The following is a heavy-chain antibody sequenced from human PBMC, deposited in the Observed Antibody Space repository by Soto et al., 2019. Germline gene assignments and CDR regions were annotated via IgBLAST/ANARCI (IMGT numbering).Heavy chain of an antibody. Sequence: SGFIFSNAWINWVRQAPGKGLEWVGRVKSKTDGGTTDFAAPVKGRFAISRDDSKNMVYLEMNSLKTEDTAIYYCTTDSYMTNIIVRFAYWGHGTLVTVSS. CDR3: TTDSYMTNIIVRFAY. CDR1: GFIFSNAW. D-gene: IGHD4-17*01. V-gene: IGHV3-15*07. J-gene: IGHJ4*01. CDR2: VKSKTDGGTT.